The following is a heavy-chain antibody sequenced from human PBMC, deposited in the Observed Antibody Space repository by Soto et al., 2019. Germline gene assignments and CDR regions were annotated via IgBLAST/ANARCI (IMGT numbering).Heavy chain of an antibody. CDR1: GGSFSGYY. J-gene: IGHJ6*03. CDR2: INHSGST. V-gene: IGHV4-34*01. D-gene: IGHD3-9*01. CDR3: ARGINDILTGYYNYYYYMDV. Sequence: QVQLQQWGAGLLKPSETLSLTCAVYGGSFSGYYWSWIRQPPGKGLEWIGEINHSGSTNYNPSLKSRVTISVDTSKNQFSLKLSSVTAADTAVYYCARGINDILTGYYNYYYYMDVWGKGTTVTVSS.